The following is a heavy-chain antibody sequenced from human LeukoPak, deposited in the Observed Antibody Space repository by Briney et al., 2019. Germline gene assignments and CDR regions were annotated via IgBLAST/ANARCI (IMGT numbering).Heavy chain of an antibody. CDR1: GFDFSNNG. Sequence: GGSLRLSCGASGFDFSNNGMHWVGQAPGKGLEWVAFIRYDAANQYYADSVKGRSTISRDNSKNTLYLEMDSLRSEDTAIYHCAKDIAVSDSYFDYWGQGTLVTVTS. V-gene: IGHV3-30*02. CDR3: AKDIAVSDSYFDY. J-gene: IGHJ4*02. D-gene: IGHD6-19*01. CDR2: IRYDAANQ.